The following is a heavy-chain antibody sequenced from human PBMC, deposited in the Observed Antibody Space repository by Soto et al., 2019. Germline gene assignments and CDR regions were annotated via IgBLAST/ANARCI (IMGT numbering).Heavy chain of an antibody. CDR3: ARVGYYSASGTYSFDT. J-gene: IGHJ4*02. V-gene: IGHV4-30-4*01. D-gene: IGHD3-10*01. CDR2: IYYTGST. CDR1: GASIISDDYY. Sequence: QVQLQESGPGLLKPSQTLSLTCAVSGASIISDDYYWSWIRQPPGKGLEWIGYIYYTGSTYHSPPLKSRLTISLDTSKNQFSLKLTSLTDADAAVYYCARVGYYSASGTYSFDTWGQGILVTVSS.